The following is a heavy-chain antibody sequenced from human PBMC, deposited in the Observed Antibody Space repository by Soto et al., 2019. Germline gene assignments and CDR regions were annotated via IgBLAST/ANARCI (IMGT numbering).Heavy chain of an antibody. Sequence: SETLSLTCTVSDGSISSYYWSWIRQPAGKGLEWIGRIYTSGSTNYNPSLKSRVTMSVDTSKNQFSLKLSSVTAADTAVYYCARDLTKAAGHNWFDPWGQGTLVTVSS. CDR2: IYTSGST. CDR1: DGSISSYY. D-gene: IGHD6-13*01. V-gene: IGHV4-4*07. J-gene: IGHJ5*02. CDR3: ARDLTKAAGHNWFDP.